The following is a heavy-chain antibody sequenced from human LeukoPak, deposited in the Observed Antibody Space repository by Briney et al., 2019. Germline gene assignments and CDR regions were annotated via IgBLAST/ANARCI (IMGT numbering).Heavy chain of an antibody. CDR1: GGSFSGYY. Sequence: SETLSLTCAVYGGSFSGYYWSWIRQPPGKGLEWIGEINHSGSTNYNPSLKSRVTISVDTSKNQFSLKLSSVTAADTAMYYCARDRSYYNGSGFYPGGFEYWGQGTQVTVSS. CDR2: INHSGST. CDR3: ARDRSYYNGSGFYPGGFEY. D-gene: IGHD3-22*01. V-gene: IGHV4-34*01. J-gene: IGHJ4*02.